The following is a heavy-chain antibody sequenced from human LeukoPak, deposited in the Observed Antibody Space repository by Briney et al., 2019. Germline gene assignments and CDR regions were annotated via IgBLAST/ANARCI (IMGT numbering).Heavy chain of an antibody. CDR2: IYTSGST. J-gene: IGHJ6*02. Sequence: SETLSLTCTVSGGSISSGGYYWSWIRQPAGKGLEWIGRIYTSGSTNYNPSLKSRVTMSVDTSKNQFSLKLSSVTAADTAVYYCARVSGYYDFWSGASYYYGMDVWGQGTTVTVSS. V-gene: IGHV4-61*02. D-gene: IGHD3-3*01. CDR3: ARVSGYYDFWSGASYYYGMDV. CDR1: GGSISSGGYY.